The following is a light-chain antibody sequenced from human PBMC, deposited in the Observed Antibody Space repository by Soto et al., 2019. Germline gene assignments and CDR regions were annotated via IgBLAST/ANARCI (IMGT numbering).Light chain of an antibody. V-gene: IGKV3-15*01. CDR2: GAS. Sequence: EIVMTQSPATLSVSPGERATLSCMASQSVSSNLAWYQQKPCQAPRLLIYGASTRATGIPARFSGSGSGTEFTLTISRLEPEDFAVYYCQQYGSSPLPFGGGTKVDIK. CDR3: QQYGSSPLP. J-gene: IGKJ4*01. CDR1: QSVSSN.